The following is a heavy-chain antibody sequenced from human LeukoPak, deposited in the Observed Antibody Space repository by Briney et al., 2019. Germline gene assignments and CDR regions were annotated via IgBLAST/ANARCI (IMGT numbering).Heavy chain of an antibody. CDR2: LSGNSAGT. Sequence: PGGSLRLSCAASGFTFGSYAMSWVRQAPGKGLEWVSSLSGNSAGTHYANSVKGRFTISRDNSKNTLYLQMNSLRAEDTAVYYCAKKHAFCGGDCYGLFDYWGQGTLVTVSS. V-gene: IGHV3-23*01. CDR3: AKKHAFCGGDCYGLFDY. D-gene: IGHD2-21*02. CDR1: GFTFGSYA. J-gene: IGHJ4*02.